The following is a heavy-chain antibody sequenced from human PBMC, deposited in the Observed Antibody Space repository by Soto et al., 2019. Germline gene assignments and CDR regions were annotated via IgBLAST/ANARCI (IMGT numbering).Heavy chain of an antibody. D-gene: IGHD3-10*01. V-gene: IGHV3-21*04. CDR3: VVARRGYYYYYMDV. CDR1: GFTFSSYS. Sequence: GGSLRLSCAASGFTFSSYSMNWVRQAPWKGLEWVSSISSSGGSTYYADSLKGRFTISRDNAKNSLYLQMNSLRAEDTAVYYCVVARRGYYYYYMDVWGKGTTVTVSS. CDR2: ISSSGGST. J-gene: IGHJ6*03.